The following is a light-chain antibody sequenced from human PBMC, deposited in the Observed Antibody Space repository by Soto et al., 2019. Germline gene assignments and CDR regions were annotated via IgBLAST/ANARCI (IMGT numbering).Light chain of an antibody. J-gene: IGLJ1*01. CDR1: SSDIGGSTY. Sequence: QSALTQPASVSGSPGQSITVSCTGTSSDIGGSTYVSWYQQHPGKAPRLIIYDVNNRPSGVAARFSASNSGNTASLTISGLQAEDEADYYCTSYTRSGLYVFGTGTKVTVL. V-gene: IGLV2-14*01. CDR3: TSYTRSGLYV. CDR2: DVN.